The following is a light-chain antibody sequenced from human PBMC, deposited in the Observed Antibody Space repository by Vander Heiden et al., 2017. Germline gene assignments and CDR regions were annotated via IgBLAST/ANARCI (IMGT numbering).Light chain of an antibody. V-gene: IGLV3-19*01. CDR2: GKN. CDR1: SLRSRY. Sequence: SSELTQDPAVSVALGQTGRITCQGDSLRSRYASWYQQKPGQAPVLVIYGKNNRPSGIPDRFSGSSSGNTASLTITGAQAEDEADYYCNSRDSSGNHLVFGTGTKVTVL. J-gene: IGLJ1*01. CDR3: NSRDSSGNHLV.